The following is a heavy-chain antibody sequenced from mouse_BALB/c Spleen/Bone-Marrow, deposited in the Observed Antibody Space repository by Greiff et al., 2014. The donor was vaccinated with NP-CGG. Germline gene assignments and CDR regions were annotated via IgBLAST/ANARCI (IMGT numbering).Heavy chain of an antibody. J-gene: IGHJ4*01. CDR1: GFNIKDTY. D-gene: IGHD1-1*01. CDR2: IDPANGNT. CDR3: AREVDYAMDY. V-gene: IGHV14-3*02. Sequence: VQLQQSGAELVKPGASVKLSCTASGFNIKDTYMHWVKQRPEQGLEWIGRIDPANGNTKYDPRFQGKATITANTSSNTAYLQLSSLTSEDTAVYYCAREVDYAMDYWGQGTSVTVSS.